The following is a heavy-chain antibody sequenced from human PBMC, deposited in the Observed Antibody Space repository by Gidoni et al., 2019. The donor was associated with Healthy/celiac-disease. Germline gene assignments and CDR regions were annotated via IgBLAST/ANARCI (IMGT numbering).Heavy chain of an antibody. D-gene: IGHD2-2*01. V-gene: IGHV4-39*01. CDR2: IYYSGST. J-gene: IGHJ5*02. CDR3: ATHQGGAECTSCPNWFDP. Sequence: QLQLQESRSGLVKPSETLSLTCTFSAASISSSSYYWGWIRQPPGKGLDWIGSIYYSGSTYYNPSLKSRDTISVDTSKNHFSLKLSSVNAADTAVYYCATHQGGAECTSCPNWFDPWGQGTLVTVSS. CDR1: AASISSSSYY.